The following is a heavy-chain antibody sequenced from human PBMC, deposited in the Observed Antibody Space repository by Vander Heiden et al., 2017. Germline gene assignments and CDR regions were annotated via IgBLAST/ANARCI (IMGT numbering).Heavy chain of an antibody. CDR1: GYTFTGYY. V-gene: IGHV1-2*02. Sequence: QVQLVQSGAEVKQPGVSVKVSCKASGYTFTGYYMHWVRQAPGQGLEWMGWINPNSGGTNYAQKFQGRVTMTRDTSISTAYMELSRLRSDDTAVYYCARGQKVLLWFGEFRAYGMDVWGQGTTVTVSS. D-gene: IGHD3-10*01. CDR3: ARGQKVLLWFGEFRAYGMDV. J-gene: IGHJ6*02. CDR2: INPNSGGT.